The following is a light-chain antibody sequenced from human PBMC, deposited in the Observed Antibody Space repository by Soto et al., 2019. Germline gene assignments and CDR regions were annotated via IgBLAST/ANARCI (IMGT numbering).Light chain of an antibody. CDR2: HAS. J-gene: IGKJ4*01. V-gene: IGKV3-15*01. CDR1: QSVYSN. CDR3: QQYTKSPLT. Sequence: EIVMTQSPATLSVSPGERATLSCRASQSVYSNLAWYQQKPGQAPRLLIYHASTRATGIPARFSGGGSGTEFTLTISSLQSEDFAVYYCQQYTKSPLTFGGGTKVEIK.